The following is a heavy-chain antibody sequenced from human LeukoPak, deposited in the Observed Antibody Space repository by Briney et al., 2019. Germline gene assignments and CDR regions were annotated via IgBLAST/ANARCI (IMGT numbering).Heavy chain of an antibody. CDR2: IQDDGATT. D-gene: IGHD3-22*01. Sequence: GGSLRLSCAAFGLTFSNFPMHWVRQAPGKGLEWVALIQDDGATTNYADSVRGRFTISRDNSKSTVYLQMNSLKPDDTAVYYCATQSITLVVVISPFDYWGQGTLVTVSS. V-gene: IGHV3-30*02. CDR3: ATQSITLVVVISPFDY. CDR1: GLTFSNFP. J-gene: IGHJ4*02.